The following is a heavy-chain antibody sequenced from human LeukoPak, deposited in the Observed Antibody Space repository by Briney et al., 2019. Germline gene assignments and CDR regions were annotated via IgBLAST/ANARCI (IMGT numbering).Heavy chain of an antibody. J-gene: IGHJ4*02. CDR3: ARDVAAAGHYPDY. V-gene: IGHV3-30-3*01. CDR2: ISYDGSNK. D-gene: IGHD6-13*01. CDR1: GFTFSSYA. Sequence: GRSLRLSCAASGFTFSSYATHWVRQAPGKGLEWVAVISYDGSNKYYADSVKGRFTISRDNSKNTLYLQMNSLRAEDTAVYYCARDVAAAGHYPDYWGQGTLVTVSS.